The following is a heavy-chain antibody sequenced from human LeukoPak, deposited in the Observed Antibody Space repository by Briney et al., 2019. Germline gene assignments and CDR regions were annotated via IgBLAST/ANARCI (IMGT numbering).Heavy chain of an antibody. D-gene: IGHD2-2*01. CDR2: INNSGGNT. V-gene: IGHV3-23*01. J-gene: IGHJ5*02. CDR1: GFTFSSYA. CDR3: VKNLGYCSSTSCYGWFDP. Sequence: PGESLRLSCAASGFTFSSYAMSWVRQAPGKGLEWVSTINNSGGNTYYADSVKGRFTISRDNSKNTLYLQMNSLRAEDTAVYYCVKNLGYCSSTSCYGWFDPWGQGTLVTVSS.